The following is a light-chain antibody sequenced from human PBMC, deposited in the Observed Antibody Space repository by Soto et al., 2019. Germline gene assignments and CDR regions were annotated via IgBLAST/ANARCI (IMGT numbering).Light chain of an antibody. Sequence: DIVMTQSPDSLAVSLGERATINCKYSQSVLYTSDNKNYLAWYQQKPGHPPHLLIYWASTRESGVPDRFSGSGSGTDFTLTISSLQAEDVAVYYCQQYYSTPYTFGQGTKLEIK. CDR3: QQYYSTPYT. V-gene: IGKV4-1*01. J-gene: IGKJ2*01. CDR1: QSVLYTSDNKNY. CDR2: WAS.